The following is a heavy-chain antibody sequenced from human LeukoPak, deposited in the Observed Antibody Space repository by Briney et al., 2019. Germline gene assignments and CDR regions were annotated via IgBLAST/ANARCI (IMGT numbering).Heavy chain of an antibody. Sequence: PSETLSLTCTVSGGSISSYYWSWIRQPPGKGLEWIGYIYYSGSTNYNPSLKSRVTISVDTSKNQFSLKLSSVTAADTAVYYCARDGYSYGYMSYYMDVWGKGTTVAVSS. D-gene: IGHD5-18*01. V-gene: IGHV4-59*01. CDR3: ARDGYSYGYMSYYMDV. CDR1: GGSISSYY. J-gene: IGHJ6*03. CDR2: IYYSGST.